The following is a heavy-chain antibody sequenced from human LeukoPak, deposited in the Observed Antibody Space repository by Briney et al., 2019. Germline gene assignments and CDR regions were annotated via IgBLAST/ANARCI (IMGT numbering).Heavy chain of an antibody. CDR1: GGSFSGYY. CDR2: INHSGST. J-gene: IGHJ4*02. CDR3: ARVLGTGYYTGVVEQYYFDY. Sequence: SETLSLTCAVYGGSFSGYYWSWIRPPPGKGLEGIGEINHSGSTNYNPSLKSRVTISVDTSKNQFSLKLSSVTAADTAVYYCARVLGTGYYTGVVEQYYFDYWGQGTLVTVSS. V-gene: IGHV4-34*01. D-gene: IGHD3/OR15-3a*01.